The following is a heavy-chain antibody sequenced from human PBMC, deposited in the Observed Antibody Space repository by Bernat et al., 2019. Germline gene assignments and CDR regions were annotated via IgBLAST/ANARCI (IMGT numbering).Heavy chain of an antibody. V-gene: IGHV3-66*01. CDR3: ATVIGTYYYYYYYMDV. J-gene: IGHJ6*03. Sequence: EVQLVESGGGLVQPGGSLRLSCAASGFTVSSNYMSWVRQAPGKGLEWVSVIYSGGSTYYADSVKGRFTISRDNSKNTLYIQMNSLRAEDTAVYYCATVIGTYYYYYYYMDVWGKGTTVTVSS. D-gene: IGHD2/OR15-2a*01. CDR2: IYSGGST. CDR1: GFTVSSNY.